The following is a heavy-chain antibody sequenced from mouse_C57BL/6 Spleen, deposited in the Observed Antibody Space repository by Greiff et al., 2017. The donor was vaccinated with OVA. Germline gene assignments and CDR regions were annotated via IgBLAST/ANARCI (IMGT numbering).Heavy chain of an antibody. CDR3: ARWLRHFDY. CDR2: IDPSDSYT. Sequence: QVQLKQPGAELVMPGASVKLSCKASGYTFTSYWMHWVKQRPGQGLEWIGEIDPSDSYTNYNQKFKGKSTLTVDKSSSTAYMQLSSLTSEDSAVYYCARWLRHFDYWGQGTTLTVSS. CDR1: GYTFTSYW. D-gene: IGHD2-2*01. V-gene: IGHV1-69*01. J-gene: IGHJ2*01.